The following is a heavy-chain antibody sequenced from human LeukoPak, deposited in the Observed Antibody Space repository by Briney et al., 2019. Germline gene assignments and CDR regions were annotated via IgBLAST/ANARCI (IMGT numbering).Heavy chain of an antibody. D-gene: IGHD2-15*01. CDR3: VKSDIVVVIATTPFDY. J-gene: IGHJ4*02. CDR2: ISGSGGST. CDR1: GFTFSSYA. Sequence: PGGSLRLSCAASGFTFSSYAMSWVRQAPGKGLEGISAISGSGGSTYYSDSVKGRFTISRDNSKNTLYLQMNSMRAEDTAVYYCVKSDIVVVIATTPFDYWGQGTLVTVSS. V-gene: IGHV3-23*01.